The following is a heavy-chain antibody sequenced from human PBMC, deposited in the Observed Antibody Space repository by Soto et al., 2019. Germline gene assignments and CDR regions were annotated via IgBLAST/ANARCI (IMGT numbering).Heavy chain of an antibody. J-gene: IGHJ4*02. CDR2: ISAYNGNT. CDR3: ALSLGCSSTSCYDY. V-gene: IGHV1-18*01. Sequence: ASVKVSCKASGYTFTSYGISWVRQAPGQGPEWMGWISAYNGNTNYAQKLQGRVTMTTDTSTSTAYMELRSLRSDDTAVYYCALSLGCSSTSCYDYWGQGTLVTVSS. CDR1: GYTFTSYG. D-gene: IGHD2-2*01.